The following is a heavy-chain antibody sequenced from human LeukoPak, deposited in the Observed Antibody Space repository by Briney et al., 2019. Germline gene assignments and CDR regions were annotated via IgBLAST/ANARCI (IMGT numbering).Heavy chain of an antibody. CDR3: ARDLTGKSY. Sequence: PGGSLRLSCAASGFTFSTFAMIWVRQPPGKGLEWVSSIFPSGGEIHYADSVRGRFTISRDNSKSTLSLQMNSLRAEDTAVYYCARDLTGKSYWGQGTLVTVSS. CDR1: GFTFSTFA. V-gene: IGHV3-23*01. J-gene: IGHJ4*02. D-gene: IGHD3-9*01. CDR2: IFPSGGEI.